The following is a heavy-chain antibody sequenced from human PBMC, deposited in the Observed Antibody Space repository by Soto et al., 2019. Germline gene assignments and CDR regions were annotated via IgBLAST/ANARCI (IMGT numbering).Heavy chain of an antibody. CDR2: MYYSGST. D-gene: IGHD3-3*01. J-gene: IGHJ3*02. Sequence: PSETLSLTCTVSGGSVSSGSYYWSGIRQPPGKGLEWIGYMYYSGSTNYNPSLKSRVTISLDTSKNQFSLKLSSVTAADTAVYFCARTRDFWSGNDAFDIWGQGTMDTVSS. CDR3: ARTRDFWSGNDAFDI. CDR1: GGSVSSGSYY. V-gene: IGHV4-61*01.